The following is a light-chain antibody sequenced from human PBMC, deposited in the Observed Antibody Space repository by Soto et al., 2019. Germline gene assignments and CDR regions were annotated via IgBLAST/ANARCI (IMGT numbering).Light chain of an antibody. CDR2: SAS. Sequence: EIVMMQSPATLSVSPGERATLSCWASQSVSSKLAWYQQKPGQAPRVLIYSASTRATGIPARFSGSGFGTEFTLTISSLQSEDFAVYYCQHYNDWPPTWTFGQGTRVEVK. J-gene: IGKJ1*01. CDR1: QSVSSK. CDR3: QHYNDWPPTWT. V-gene: IGKV3-15*01.